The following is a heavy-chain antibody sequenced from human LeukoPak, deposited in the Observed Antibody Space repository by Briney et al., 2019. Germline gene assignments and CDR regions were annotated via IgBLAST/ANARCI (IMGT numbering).Heavy chain of an antibody. CDR1: GGSLSSYY. CDR2: IYYSGST. V-gene: IGHV4-59*01. CDR3: ARAPTVMGFDY. D-gene: IGHD4-17*01. Sequence: PSETLSLTCTVSGGSLSSYYWTWIRQPPGKGLEWIGYIYYSGSTNYNPSLKSRVTISVDTSKNQFSLKLSSVTAADTAVYYCARAPTVMGFDYWGQGTLVTVSS. J-gene: IGHJ4*02.